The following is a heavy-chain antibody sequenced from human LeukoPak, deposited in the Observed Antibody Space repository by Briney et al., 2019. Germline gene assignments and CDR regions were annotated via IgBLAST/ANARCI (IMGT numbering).Heavy chain of an antibody. V-gene: IGHV3-7*01. CDR2: MNQDGSEK. D-gene: IGHD3-16*01. CDR3: ATSLAGGDY. Sequence: PGGSLRLSCAASGIIFSSDWMSWVRQAPGKGLEWVANMNQDGSEKYYVDSVKGRFTISRDNAKNSLYLQMNSLRAEDTAVYYCATSLAGGDYWGQGTLVTVSS. CDR1: GIIFSSDW. J-gene: IGHJ4*02.